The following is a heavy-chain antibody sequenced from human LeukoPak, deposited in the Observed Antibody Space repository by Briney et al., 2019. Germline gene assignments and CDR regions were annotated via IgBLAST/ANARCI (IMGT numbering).Heavy chain of an antibody. CDR3: AQGWSITMVRGVTIDY. V-gene: IGHV3-23*01. CDR1: GFTFSSYA. Sequence: PGGSLRLSCAASGFTFSSYAMSWVRQAPGKGLGWVSAISGSGGSTYYADSVKGWFTISRDNSKNTLYLQMNSLRAEDTAVYYCAQGWSITMVRGVTIDYWGQGTLVTVSS. CDR2: ISGSGGST. J-gene: IGHJ4*02. D-gene: IGHD3-10*01.